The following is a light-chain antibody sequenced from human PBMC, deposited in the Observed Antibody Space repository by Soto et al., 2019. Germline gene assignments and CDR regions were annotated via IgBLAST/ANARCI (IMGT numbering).Light chain of an antibody. CDR1: QSLLYSNGDNY. Sequence: DIVMTQSPPFLPVTPGEPASISCRSSQSLLYSNGDNYLDWYRQKPGQSPQLLIFLASSRASGGPDRFTGSGSGTDFTLKINRVEAEDVGVYYCMQALQTPLTFGGGTKVEI. V-gene: IGKV2-28*01. J-gene: IGKJ4*01. CDR2: LAS. CDR3: MQALQTPLT.